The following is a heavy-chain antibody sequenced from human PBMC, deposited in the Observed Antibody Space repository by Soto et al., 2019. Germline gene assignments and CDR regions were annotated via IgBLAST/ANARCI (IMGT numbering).Heavy chain of an antibody. J-gene: IGHJ4*02. CDR1: GFAFSNYD. Sequence: WGSLRLFCAASGFAFSNYDMSWVRQAPGKGLEWVSGISGSGYPTYNADSVKGRFTISRDNAKNTLYLQMNSLGAEDTAVYYCARDRRRSLDYWGQGTLVTVSS. CDR3: ARDRRRSLDY. V-gene: IGHV3-23*01. CDR2: ISGSGYPT.